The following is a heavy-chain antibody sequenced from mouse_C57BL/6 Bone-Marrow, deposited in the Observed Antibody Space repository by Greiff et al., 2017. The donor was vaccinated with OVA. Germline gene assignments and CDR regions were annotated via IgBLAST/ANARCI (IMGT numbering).Heavy chain of an antibody. CDR2: IYPGDGDT. J-gene: IGHJ2*01. Sequence: QVQLQQSGPELVKPGASVKISCKASGYAFSSSWMNWVKQRPGKGLEWIGRIYPGDGDTNYNGKFKGKATLTADKSSSTAYMQLSSLTSEDSAVYFCARSGGPLDYCGQGTTLTVSS. CDR3: ARSGGPLDY. CDR1: GYAFSSSW. D-gene: IGHD3-1*01. V-gene: IGHV1-82*01.